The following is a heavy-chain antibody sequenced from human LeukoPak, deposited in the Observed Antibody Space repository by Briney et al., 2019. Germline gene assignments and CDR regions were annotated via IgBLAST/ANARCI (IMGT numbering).Heavy chain of an antibody. CDR2: MSSGGTT. Sequence: SETLSLTCVVSGGSVSSSDYYWGWIRRPPGKGLEWIGSMSSGGTTNDSPSLKSRVTMSVDTSRNQFSLKLSSVTAADTAVYYCARQFGYTSASDGFDIWGQGTMVTVSS. D-gene: IGHD6-19*01. J-gene: IGHJ3*02. V-gene: IGHV4-39*01. CDR1: GGSVSSSDYY. CDR3: ARQFGYTSASDGFDI.